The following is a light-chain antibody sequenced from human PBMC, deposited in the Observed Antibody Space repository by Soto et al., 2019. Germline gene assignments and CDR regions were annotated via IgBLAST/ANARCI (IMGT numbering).Light chain of an antibody. V-gene: IGKV3-11*01. CDR2: DAY. CDR3: QQRHMWPIT. J-gene: IGKJ5*01. Sequence: EIVLTQSPATLSLSPGESATLSCRATRSVSSYLAWYQQKPGQAPRLLIYDAYNRATGIPPRFSGSGSGTDFTLTISSLEPEDSAVYYCQQRHMWPITCGQGTRLEI. CDR1: RSVSSY.